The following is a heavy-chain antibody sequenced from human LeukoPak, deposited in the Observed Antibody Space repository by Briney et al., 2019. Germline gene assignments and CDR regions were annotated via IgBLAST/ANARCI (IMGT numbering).Heavy chain of an antibody. V-gene: IGHV4-30-2*01. CDR1: GGSISSGGYS. D-gene: IGHD3-10*01. CDR2: IYHSGST. J-gene: IGHJ4*02. Sequence: SQTLSLTCAVSGGSISSGGYSWSWIRQPPGKGLEWIGYIYHSGSTYYNPSLKSRVTISVDRSKNQFSLKLSSVTAADTAVYYCARVIGRFGAYYFDYWGQGTLVTVSS. CDR3: ARVIGRFGAYYFDY.